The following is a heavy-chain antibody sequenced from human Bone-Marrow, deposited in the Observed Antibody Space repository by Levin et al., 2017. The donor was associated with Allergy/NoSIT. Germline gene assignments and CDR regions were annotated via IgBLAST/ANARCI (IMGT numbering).Heavy chain of an antibody. CDR2: TRNKANIYTT. CDR3: AREGDSSAYYIDFDS. J-gene: IGHJ4*02. CDR1: GFSFNDHS. D-gene: IGHD6-19*01. Sequence: GGSLRLSCAASGFSFNDHSMNWVRQAPGKGLEWVGRTRNKANIYTTEYAASVKGRFTISREDSRSSLFLQMNSLQTEDTAVYYCAREGDSSAYYIDFDSWGQGTLVTVSS. V-gene: IGHV3-72*01.